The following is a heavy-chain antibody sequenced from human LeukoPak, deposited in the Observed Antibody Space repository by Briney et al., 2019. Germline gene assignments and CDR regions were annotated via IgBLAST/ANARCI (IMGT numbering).Heavy chain of an antibody. CDR3: AREPPLYSSSSDFDY. CDR1: GGSISSYY. Sequence: SETLSLTCTVSGGSISSYYWSWIRQPPGKGLEWIGYIYYSGSTNYNPSLKSRVTISVDTSKNQFSLKLSSVTAADTAVYYCAREPPLYSSSSDFDYWGQGTLVTVSS. D-gene: IGHD6-6*01. V-gene: IGHV4-59*12. J-gene: IGHJ4*02. CDR2: IYYSGST.